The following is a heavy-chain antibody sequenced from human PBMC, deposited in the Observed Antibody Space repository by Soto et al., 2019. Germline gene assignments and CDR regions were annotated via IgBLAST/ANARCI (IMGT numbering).Heavy chain of an antibody. D-gene: IGHD5-18*01. CDR2: INAGGGNT. CDR1: GFSFSNYA. V-gene: IGHV3-23*01. CDR3: AKDVGYSYGRYWYFDL. Sequence: EVQILESGGGLVQPGGSLRLSCAASGFSFSNYAMSWVRQAPGKGLEWVSGINAGGGNTHDADSVKGRFTISRDNSNNTLYLQMNSLRAEDTAVYYCAKDVGYSYGRYWYFDLWGRGTLVTVSS. J-gene: IGHJ2*01.